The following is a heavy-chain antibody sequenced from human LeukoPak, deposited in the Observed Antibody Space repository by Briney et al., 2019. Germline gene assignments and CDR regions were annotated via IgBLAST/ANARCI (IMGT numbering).Heavy chain of an antibody. CDR2: ISWNSGSI. J-gene: IGHJ6*02. CDR3: ARERRSIAARYYGMDV. Sequence: PGGSLRLSCAASGFTFDDYAMHWVRQAPGKGLEWVSGISWNSGSIGYADSVKGRFTISRDNAKNSLYLQMNSLRAEDTAVYYCARERRSIAARYYGMDVWGQGTTVTVSS. CDR1: GFTFDDYA. D-gene: IGHD6-6*01. V-gene: IGHV3-9*01.